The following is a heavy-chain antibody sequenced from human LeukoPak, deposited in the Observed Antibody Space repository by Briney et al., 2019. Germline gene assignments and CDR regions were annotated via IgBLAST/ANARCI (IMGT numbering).Heavy chain of an antibody. CDR2: ISSSSSYI. J-gene: IGHJ5*02. CDR1: GFTFSSYS. Sequence: PGGSLRLSCAASGFTFSSYSMNWVSQAPGEGLEWVSSISSSSSYIYYADSVKGRFAISRDNAKNSLYLQMNSLRAEDTAVYYCARGISSGWSCEWFDPWGQGILVTVSS. D-gene: IGHD6-19*01. CDR3: ARGISSGWSCEWFDP. V-gene: IGHV3-21*01.